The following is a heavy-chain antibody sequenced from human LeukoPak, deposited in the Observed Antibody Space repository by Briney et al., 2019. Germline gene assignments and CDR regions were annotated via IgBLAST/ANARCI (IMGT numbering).Heavy chain of an antibody. CDR2: IKQDGSEK. CDR3: AQLLEGGYYGMDV. D-gene: IGHD2-2*01. V-gene: IGHV3-7*01. CDR1: GFTFSSYW. J-gene: IGHJ6*02. Sequence: PGGSLRLSCAASGFTFSSYWMSWVGQAPGKGLEWVANIKQDGSEKYYVDSVKGRFTISRDNAKNSLYLQMNSLRAEDTAVYYCAQLLEGGYYGMDVWGHGTTVTVSS.